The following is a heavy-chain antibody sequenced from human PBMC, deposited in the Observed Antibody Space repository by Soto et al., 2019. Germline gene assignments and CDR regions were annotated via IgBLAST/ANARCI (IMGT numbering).Heavy chain of an antibody. J-gene: IGHJ6*02. Sequence: VSGPTLVNPTQTLTLTCTFSGFSLSTSGMCVSWIRQPPGKALEWLARIDWDDDKYYSTSLKTRLTISKDTSKNQVVLTMTNMDPVDTATYYCARSRRVVVVDATPPYYYGLDVWGQGTTVTVSS. CDR1: GFSLSTSGMC. V-gene: IGHV2-70*11. CDR2: IDWDDDK. D-gene: IGHD2-15*01. CDR3: ARSRRVVVVDATPPYYYGLDV.